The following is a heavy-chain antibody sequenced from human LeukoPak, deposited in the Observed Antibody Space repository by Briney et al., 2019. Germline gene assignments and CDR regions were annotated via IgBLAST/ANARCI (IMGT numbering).Heavy chain of an antibody. D-gene: IGHD3-22*01. Sequence: GGSLRLSCAASGFTFDDYAMHWVRQAPGKGLEWVSDISWNSGSIGYADSVKGRFTISRDNAKNSLYLQMNSLRAEDMALYYCAKDNRYDSSGYYYWYFDLWGRGTLVTVSS. V-gene: IGHV3-9*03. CDR1: GFTFDDYA. J-gene: IGHJ2*01. CDR3: AKDNRYDSSGYYYWYFDL. CDR2: ISWNSGSI.